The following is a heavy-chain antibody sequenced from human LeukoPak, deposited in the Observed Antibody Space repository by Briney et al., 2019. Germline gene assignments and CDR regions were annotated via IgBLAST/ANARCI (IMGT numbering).Heavy chain of an antibody. CDR3: ATDRLLVSGALD. Sequence: SVTVSCKASGGTFSSYAISWVRQAPGQGLEWMGGIIPIFGTANYAQKFQGRVTITADESTSTAYMELSSLRSEDTAVYYCATDRLLVSGALDWGQGTLVTVSS. D-gene: IGHD3-10*02. CDR1: GGTFSSYA. J-gene: IGHJ4*02. V-gene: IGHV1-69*13. CDR2: IIPIFGTA.